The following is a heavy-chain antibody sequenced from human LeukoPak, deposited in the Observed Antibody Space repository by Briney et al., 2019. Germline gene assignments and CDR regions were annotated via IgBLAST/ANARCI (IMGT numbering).Heavy chain of an antibody. D-gene: IGHD2-15*01. J-gene: IGHJ1*01. CDR1: GDSVSSGY. Sequence: PSETLSLTCTVSGDSVSSGYWTWIRQSPWKGLEWIGYISDSGVTDYNPSLKSRLTISVDSTNNKFSLNLHSVTAADTAVYYCAGRGHRYSRDWGQGILVTVSS. V-gene: IGHV4-4*09. CDR2: ISDSGVT. CDR3: AGRGHRYSRD.